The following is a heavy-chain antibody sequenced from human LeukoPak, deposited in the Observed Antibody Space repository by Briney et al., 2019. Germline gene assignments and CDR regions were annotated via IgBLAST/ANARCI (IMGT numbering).Heavy chain of an antibody. CDR3: ARGGFSSSWLTFDY. J-gene: IGHJ4*02. Sequence: ASVKVSCKASGYTFTGYYMHWVRQAPGQGPEWMGWINPNSGGTNYAQKFQGRVTMTRDTSISTAYMELSRLRSDDTAVYYCARGGFSSSWLTFDYWGQGTLVTVSS. V-gene: IGHV1-2*02. D-gene: IGHD6-13*01. CDR1: GYTFTGYY. CDR2: INPNSGGT.